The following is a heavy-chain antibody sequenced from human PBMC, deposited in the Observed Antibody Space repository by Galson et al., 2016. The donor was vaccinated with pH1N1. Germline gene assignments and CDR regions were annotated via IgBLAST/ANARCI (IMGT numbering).Heavy chain of an antibody. CDR3: AKDRSREFLLFPFDAFDA. V-gene: IGHV3-23*01. CDR2: ISGRGGNT. Sequence: SLRLSCATSGFTFKNYVMSWVRQAPGKGLEWVSVISGRGGNTYYADSVKGRFTISRDNFKNTLYLEMNKLKDDDTAVYYCAKDRSREFLLFPFDAFDAWGQGTMVSFSA. J-gene: IGHJ3*01. D-gene: IGHD3-10*01. CDR1: GFTFKNYV.